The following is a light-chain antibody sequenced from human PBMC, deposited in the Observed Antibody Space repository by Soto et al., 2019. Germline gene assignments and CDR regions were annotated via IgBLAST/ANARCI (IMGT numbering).Light chain of an antibody. CDR2: SND. Sequence: QSVLTQPPSASGTPGQRVTISCSGSSSNIGSNYVYWYQQLPGTAPKLLIYSNDQRPSGVPDRFSGSKSGTSASLAISGLGSEDEADYYCAAGDDSLSGRVFGGGPKLTVL. CDR1: SSNIGSNY. J-gene: IGLJ3*02. CDR3: AAGDDSLSGRV. V-gene: IGLV1-47*01.